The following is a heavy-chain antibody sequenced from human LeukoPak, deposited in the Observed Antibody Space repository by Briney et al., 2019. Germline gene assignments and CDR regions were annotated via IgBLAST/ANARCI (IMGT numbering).Heavy chain of an antibody. D-gene: IGHD2-2*01. J-gene: IGHJ5*02. Sequence: ASVKVSCKASGYTFTGYYMHWVRQAPGQGLEWMGWINPNSGGTNYAQKFQVRVTMTRDTSISTAYMELSRLRSDDTAVYYCARDRCSSTSCYFGNWFDPWGQGTLVTVSS. CDR1: GYTFTGYY. V-gene: IGHV1-2*02. CDR2: INPNSGGT. CDR3: ARDRCSSTSCYFGNWFDP.